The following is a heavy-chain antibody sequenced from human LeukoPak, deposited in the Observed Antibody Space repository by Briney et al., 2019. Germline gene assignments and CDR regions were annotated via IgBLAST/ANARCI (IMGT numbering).Heavy chain of an antibody. J-gene: IGHJ3*02. D-gene: IGHD4-17*01. Sequence: PGGSLRLSCAASGFTFSSYSMNWVRQAPGKGLEWVSSISSSSSYIYYADSVKGRFTISRDNAKNSLYLQMNSLRAEDTAVYYCARANRDYGDYVFAFDIWGQGTMVTVSS. CDR1: GFTFSSYS. CDR2: ISSSSSYI. CDR3: ARANRDYGDYVFAFDI. V-gene: IGHV3-21*01.